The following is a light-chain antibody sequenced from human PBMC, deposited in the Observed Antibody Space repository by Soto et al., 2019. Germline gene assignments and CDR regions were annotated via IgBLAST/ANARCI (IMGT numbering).Light chain of an antibody. V-gene: IGLV7-46*01. J-gene: IGLJ1*01. CDR2: DTN. CDR1: TGAVTSGHY. CDR3: LLSYNGPFV. Sequence: QAVVTQEPSLTVSPGGTVTLTCGSSTGAVTSGHYPYWFQQKPGQAPRTLIYDTNNKHSWTPARFSGSLLGGKAALTLSGAQPEDEAEYYCLLSYNGPFVFGTGTKV.